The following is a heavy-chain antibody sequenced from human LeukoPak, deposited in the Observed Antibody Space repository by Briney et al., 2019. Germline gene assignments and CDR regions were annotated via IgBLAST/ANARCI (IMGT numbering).Heavy chain of an antibody. J-gene: IGHJ4*02. CDR3: ARDRGSGGSCYDY. V-gene: IGHV1-2*02. CDR1: GYTFTGYY. D-gene: IGHD2-15*01. CDR2: INPNSGGT. Sequence: ASVKVSCKASGYTFTGYYMHWVRQAPGQGLEWMGWINPNSGGTNYAQKFQGRVTMTRDTSISTAYMELRSLRSDDTAVYYCARDRGSGGSCYDYWGQGTLVTVSS.